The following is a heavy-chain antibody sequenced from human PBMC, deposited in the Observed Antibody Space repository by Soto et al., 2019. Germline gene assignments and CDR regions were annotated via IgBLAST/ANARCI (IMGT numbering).Heavy chain of an antibody. CDR2: ISNDGANK. V-gene: IGHV3-30-3*01. J-gene: IGHJ4*02. CDR3: ASDYLDASGYFTPFLDD. CDR1: GFTFTKYA. Sequence: QMQLVESGGGVVQPGRSLRLSCAASGFTFTKYAMHWVRQAPDKGLEWVALISNDGANKYYGDSVKGRFTISRDNSKNTRYLQMISLRDEDTAVYFCASDYLDASGYFTPFLDDWSQGTLVTVSS. D-gene: IGHD3-22*01.